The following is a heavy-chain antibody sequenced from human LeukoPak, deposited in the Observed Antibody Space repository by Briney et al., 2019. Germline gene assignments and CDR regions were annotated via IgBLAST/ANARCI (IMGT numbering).Heavy chain of an antibody. CDR2: IYYSGST. J-gene: IGHJ5*02. CDR3: AREPDSSGWYFDP. D-gene: IGHD6-19*01. CDR1: GGSIISYY. Sequence: SETLSLTCTVSGGSIISYYWSWIRQPPGKGLEWIGYIYYSGSTNYNPSLKSRVTISVDTSKNQFSLKLSSVTAADTAVYYCAREPDSSGWYFDPWGQGTLVTVSS. V-gene: IGHV4-59*01.